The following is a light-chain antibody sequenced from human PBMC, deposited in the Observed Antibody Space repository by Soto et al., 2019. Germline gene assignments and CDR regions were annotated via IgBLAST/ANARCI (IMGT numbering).Light chain of an antibody. CDR3: QQYGSSFRYT. J-gene: IGKJ2*01. Sequence: EIVLTQSPGTLSLSPGERATLSCRASQSISSSYLAWYQQKTGQAPRLLIYITSSRAAGTPARISGSGSGTEVTLITSRLEPEDFAAYYCQQYGSSFRYTFGQGTKLQIK. V-gene: IGKV3-20*01. CDR2: ITS. CDR1: QSISSSY.